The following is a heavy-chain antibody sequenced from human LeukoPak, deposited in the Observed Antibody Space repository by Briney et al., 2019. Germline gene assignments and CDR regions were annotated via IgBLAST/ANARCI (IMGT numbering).Heavy chain of an antibody. V-gene: IGHV1-18*01. CDR2: ISAYNGNT. CDR1: GYTFTSYG. D-gene: IGHD6-13*01. J-gene: IGHJ4*02. CDR3: ARFRRRGIAAAGTDFDY. Sequence: ASVKVSRKASGYTFTSYGISWVRQAPGQGLEWMGWISAYNGNTNYAQKLQGRVTMTTDTSTSTAYMELRSLRSDDTAVYYCARFRRRGIAAAGTDFDYWGQGTLVTVSS.